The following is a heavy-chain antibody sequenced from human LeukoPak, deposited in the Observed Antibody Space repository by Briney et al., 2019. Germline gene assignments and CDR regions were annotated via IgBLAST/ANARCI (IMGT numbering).Heavy chain of an antibody. D-gene: IGHD2-8*01. Sequence: GGSLRLSCAASGFTFSSDEMNWVRQVPGKGLEWVSYISSSGRTTYYADSMTGRFTISRENAKNTLYLQMDSLRAEDTAVYYCARGYIVRGMDVWGQGTRVTVSS. J-gene: IGHJ6*02. CDR3: ARGYIVRGMDV. CDR1: GFTFSSDE. V-gene: IGHV3-48*03. CDR2: ISSSGRTT.